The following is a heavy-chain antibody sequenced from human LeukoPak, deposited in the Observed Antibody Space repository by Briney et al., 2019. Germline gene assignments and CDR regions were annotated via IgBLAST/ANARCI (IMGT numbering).Heavy chain of an antibody. CDR1: GFTFSSYW. J-gene: IGHJ4*02. D-gene: IGHD5-18*01. Sequence: GGTLRLSCAASGFTFSSYWMSWVRQAPGKGLEWVANIKKDGSEKYYVDSVKGRFTISRDNAKKSLYLQMNSLRAEDTAVYYCARHLSGITGYTYGRGIDYWGQGTLLTVSS. CDR2: IKKDGSEK. CDR3: ARHLSGITGYTYGRGIDY. V-gene: IGHV3-7*01.